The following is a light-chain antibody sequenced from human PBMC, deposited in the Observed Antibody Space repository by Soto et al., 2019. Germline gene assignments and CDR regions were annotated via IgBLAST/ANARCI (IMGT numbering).Light chain of an antibody. V-gene: IGKV3-15*01. CDR3: QQYTNWRT. CDR2: DAS. J-gene: IGKJ1*01. Sequence: IVMTQSPATLSVSPGDRATLSCRASQRISSNLAWYQQKPGQAPRLLIYDASTRATGIPARFSGSGSGTEFTLTISRLQSEDFAVYYCQQYTNWRTFGQGTKVDIK. CDR1: QRISSN.